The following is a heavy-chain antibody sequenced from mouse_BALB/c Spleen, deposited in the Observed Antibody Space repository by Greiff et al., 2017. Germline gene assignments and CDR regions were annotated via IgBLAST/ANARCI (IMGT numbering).Heavy chain of an antibody. Sequence: EVHLVESGGGLVKPGGSLKLSCAASGFTFSSYAMSWVRQSPEKRLEWVAEISSGGSYTYYPDTVTGRFTISRDNAKNTLYLEMSSLRSEDTAMYYCARVGNYDAMDYWGQGTSVTVSS. CDR3: ARVGNYDAMDY. D-gene: IGHD2-1*01. CDR1: GFTFSSYA. CDR2: ISSGGSYT. J-gene: IGHJ4*01. V-gene: IGHV5-9-4*01.